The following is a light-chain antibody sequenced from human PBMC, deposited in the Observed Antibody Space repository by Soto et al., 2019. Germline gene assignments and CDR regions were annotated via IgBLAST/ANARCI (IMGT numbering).Light chain of an antibody. Sequence: DIQMTQSPSTLSASVGERVTITCRASQSVSNWLAWYQQKPGKAPDLLIYDVSSLESGVPSRFSGSASGTEFILTISSLQRDDFATYYCQQYDSYSWTFGQGTQVEMK. J-gene: IGKJ1*01. CDR3: QQYDSYSWT. V-gene: IGKV1-5*01. CDR2: DVS. CDR1: QSVSNW.